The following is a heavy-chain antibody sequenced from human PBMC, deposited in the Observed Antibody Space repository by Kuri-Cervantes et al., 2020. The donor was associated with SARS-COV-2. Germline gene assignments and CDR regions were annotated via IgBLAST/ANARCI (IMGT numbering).Heavy chain of an antibody. Sequence: VKVSCKASGGAFSSYAISWVRQAPGQGLEWMGGINPNSGGTNYAQKFQGRVTMTRDTSISTAYMELSRLRSDDTAVYYCARAYCSSTSCYEDVWGKGTTVTVSS. D-gene: IGHD2-2*01. J-gene: IGHJ6*04. V-gene: IGHV1-2*02. CDR1: GGAFSSYA. CDR2: INPNSGGT. CDR3: ARAYCSSTSCYEDV.